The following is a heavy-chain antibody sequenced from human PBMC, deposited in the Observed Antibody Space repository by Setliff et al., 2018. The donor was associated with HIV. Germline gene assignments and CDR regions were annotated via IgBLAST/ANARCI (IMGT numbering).Heavy chain of an antibody. CDR2: IYYSGST. V-gene: IGHV4-39*01. Sequence: SETLSLTCTVSGGSISSISYYWGWIRQPPGKGLEWIGSIYYSGSTYYNPSLKSRVTISVNTSKNQFSLKLNSVTAADTAMYYCARHPPYCSGGSCYRGRGYYFDYWGQETLVTVSS. CDR1: GGSISSISYY. J-gene: IGHJ4*02. D-gene: IGHD2-15*01. CDR3: ARHPPYCSGGSCYRGRGYYFDY.